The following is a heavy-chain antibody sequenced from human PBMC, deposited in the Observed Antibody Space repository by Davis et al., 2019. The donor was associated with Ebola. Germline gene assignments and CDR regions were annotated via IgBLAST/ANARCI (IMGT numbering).Heavy chain of an antibody. D-gene: IGHD3-10*01. Sequence: MPSETLSLTCTVSGGSISSYYWSWIRQPPGKGLEWIGYIYYSGSTYYNPSLKSRVTISVDTSKNQFPLKLRSVTAADTAVYYCARGGARTYYYGSGKDSSVYYFDHWGQGTLVTVSS. CDR2: IYYSGST. V-gene: IGHV4-59*12. J-gene: IGHJ4*02. CDR3: ARGGARTYYYGSGKDSSVYYFDH. CDR1: GGSISSYY.